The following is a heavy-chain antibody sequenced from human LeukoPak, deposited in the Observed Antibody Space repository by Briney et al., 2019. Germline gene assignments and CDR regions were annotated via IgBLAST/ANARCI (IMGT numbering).Heavy chain of an antibody. J-gene: IGHJ4*02. CDR2: ISSSGSTI. CDR1: GFTFSSYA. D-gene: IGHD1-26*01. V-gene: IGHV3-48*03. CDR3: ARDRLGATYFDY. Sequence: PGGSLRLSCAASGFTFSSYAMHWVRQAPGKGLEWVSYISSSGSTIYYADSVKGRFTISRDNAKNSLYLQMNSLRAEDTAVYYCARDRLGATYFDYWGQGTLVTVSS.